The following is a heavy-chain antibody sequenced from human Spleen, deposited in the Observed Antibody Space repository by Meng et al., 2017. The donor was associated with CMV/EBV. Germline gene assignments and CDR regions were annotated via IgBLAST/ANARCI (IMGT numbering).Heavy chain of an antibody. J-gene: IGHJ4*02. Sequence: GESLKISCAASGFTFSSYSMNWVRQAPGKGLEWVSSISSSSSYIYYADSVKGRFTISRDNAKNSLYLQMNSLRAEDTAVYYCARDYGHGSGTSSWDYWGQGTLVTVSS. CDR2: ISSSSSYI. D-gene: IGHD3-10*01. CDR1: GFTFSSYS. V-gene: IGHV3-21*01. CDR3: ARDYGHGSGTSSWDY.